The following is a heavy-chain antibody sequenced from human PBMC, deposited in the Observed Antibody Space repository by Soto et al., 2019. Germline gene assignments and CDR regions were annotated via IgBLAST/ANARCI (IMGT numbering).Heavy chain of an antibody. Sequence: PSETLSLTCAVYGGSFSGFYWIWIRQPPGKGLVWIGEINHSGSTNYNPSLKSRVTISVDTSKNQSSLKLSSVTAADTAVYYCARGRVRGSHFDYWGQGTLVTVSS. D-gene: IGHD3-10*01. CDR2: INHSGST. CDR1: GGSFSGFY. J-gene: IGHJ4*02. V-gene: IGHV4-34*01. CDR3: ARGRVRGSHFDY.